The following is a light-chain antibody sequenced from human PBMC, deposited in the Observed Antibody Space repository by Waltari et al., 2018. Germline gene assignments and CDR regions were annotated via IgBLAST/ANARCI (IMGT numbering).Light chain of an antibody. CDR1: STDIGGYVY. CDR3: SSYTSSDTLV. J-gene: IGLJ1*01. Sequence: QSALTQPASVSGSPGESITISCTGTSTDIGGYVYVSWYQQHPDKAPKLIIYEVNSRPSGVSSRFPGSRSGNTASLTISGLQAEDAADYYCSSYTSSDTLVLGTGTKVIVL. CDR2: EVN. V-gene: IGLV2-14*01.